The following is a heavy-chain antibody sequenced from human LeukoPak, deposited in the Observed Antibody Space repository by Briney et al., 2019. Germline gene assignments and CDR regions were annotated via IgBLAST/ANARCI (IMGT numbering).Heavy chain of an antibody. D-gene: IGHD4-17*01. J-gene: IGHJ4*02. V-gene: IGHV4-30-4*01. Sequence: SETLSLTCTVPGGSLSTGDYYWSWIRQPPGKGLEWIGYVHHSGQSGYIYYNPSLKSRVVISVDMSNNQVSLHLSSGTAADTAVYYCATKPNGAYYFDLWGQGALVTVSA. CDR2: VHHSGQSGYI. CDR1: GGSLSTGDYY. CDR3: ATKPNGAYYFDL.